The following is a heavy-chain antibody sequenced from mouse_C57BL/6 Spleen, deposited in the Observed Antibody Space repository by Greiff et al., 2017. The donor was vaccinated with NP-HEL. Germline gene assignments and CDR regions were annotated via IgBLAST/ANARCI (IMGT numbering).Heavy chain of an antibody. CDR3: ARSYYYGKDFDV. J-gene: IGHJ1*03. CDR2: INPYNGGT. V-gene: IGHV1-19*01. CDR1: GYTFTDYY. D-gene: IGHD1-1*01. Sequence: EVQLQQSGPVLVKPGASVKMSCKASGYTFTDYYMNWVKQSPGKSLEWIGVINPYNGGTSYNQKFKGKATLTVDKSSSTAYMELNSLTSEDSAVYYCARSYYYGKDFDVWGTGTTVTVSS.